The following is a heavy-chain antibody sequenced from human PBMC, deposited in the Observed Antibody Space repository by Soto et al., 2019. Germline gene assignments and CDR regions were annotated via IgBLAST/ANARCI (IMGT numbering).Heavy chain of an antibody. Sequence: SETLSLTCTVSGGSISSSSYYWGWIRQPPGKGLEWIGSIYYSGGTYYNPSLKSRVTISVDTSKNQFSLKLSSVTAADTAVYYCARRRSSSWYVMDYYYYYGMDVWGQGTTVTVSS. D-gene: IGHD6-13*01. J-gene: IGHJ6*02. CDR2: IYYSGGT. V-gene: IGHV4-39*01. CDR1: GGSISSSSYY. CDR3: ARRRSSSWYVMDYYYYYGMDV.